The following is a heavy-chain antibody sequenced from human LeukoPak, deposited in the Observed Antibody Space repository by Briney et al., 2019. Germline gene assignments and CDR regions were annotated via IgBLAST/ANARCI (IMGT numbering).Heavy chain of an antibody. CDR3: ARDPTRYLRYGYFDY. D-gene: IGHD3-9*01. CDR2: IKQDGSDK. J-gene: IGHJ4*02. CDR1: GFTFSSYW. Sequence: PGGSLRLSCAASGFTFSSYWMTWVRQAPGKGPECVANIKQDGSDKNYVDSVKGRFTISRDNAKNSLYLQMSSLRAEDTAVYYCARDPTRYLRYGYFDYWGQGTLVTVSS. V-gene: IGHV3-7*01.